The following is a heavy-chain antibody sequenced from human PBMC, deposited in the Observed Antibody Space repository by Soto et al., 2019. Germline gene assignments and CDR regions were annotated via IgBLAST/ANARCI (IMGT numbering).Heavy chain of an antibody. CDR1: GYSSTSYW. CDR3: ARHISGQNPSRYYGMDV. J-gene: IGHJ6*02. D-gene: IGHD3-10*01. V-gene: IGHV5-10-1*01. Sequence: PGESLKISCKGSGYSSTSYWISWVRQMPGKGLEWMGRIDPSDSYTNYSPSFQGHVTISADKSISTAYLQWSSLKASDTAMYYCARHISGQNPSRYYGMDVWGQGTTVTVSS. CDR2: IDPSDSYT.